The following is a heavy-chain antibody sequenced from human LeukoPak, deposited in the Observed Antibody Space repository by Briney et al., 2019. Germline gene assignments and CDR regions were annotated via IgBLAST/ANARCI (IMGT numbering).Heavy chain of an antibody. V-gene: IGHV3-23*01. D-gene: IGHD4-17*01. CDR3: AKQRTSVTTYFDY. CDR2: VSGRGGSA. Sequence: GAPRLSCAASGFPLSSYPMGWVRPAPRKGREWGSSVSGRGGSAYYADPVKGRFPISRDSSKDTRYLQMNRLRAEDTAVYYWAKQRTSVTTYFDYWGEGTLVTVSS. J-gene: IGHJ4*02. CDR1: GFPLSSYP.